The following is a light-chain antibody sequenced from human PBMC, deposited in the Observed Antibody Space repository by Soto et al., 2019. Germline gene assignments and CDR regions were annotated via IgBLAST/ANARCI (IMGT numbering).Light chain of an antibody. CDR1: QSVSSN. CDR3: HQYNNWPPGGT. V-gene: IGKV3-15*01. Sequence: IVMTQSPGTLSVSPGERATLSCRASQSVSSNLAWYQQKPGQAPRLLIYGASTRATGIPARFSASGSGTEFTLTITRLQSEDFAVYYCHQYNNWPPGGTFGQGTKVDIK. CDR2: GAS. J-gene: IGKJ1*01.